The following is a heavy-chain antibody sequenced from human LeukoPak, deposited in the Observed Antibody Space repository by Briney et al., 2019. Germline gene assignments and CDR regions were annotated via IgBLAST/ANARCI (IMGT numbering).Heavy chain of an antibody. CDR1: GDSVSSNSAA. J-gene: IGHJ4*02. Sequence: SQTLSLTCAISGDSVSSNSAAWNWIRQSPSRGLEWLGRTYYRSKWFNDYAVSVKSRMIIIPDTSKNRFSLQLNSVTPEDTAVYYCARAPRTGITMVRGYYFDYWGQGTLVTVSS. CDR2: TYYRSKWFN. CDR3: ARAPRTGITMVRGYYFDY. V-gene: IGHV6-1*01. D-gene: IGHD3-10*01.